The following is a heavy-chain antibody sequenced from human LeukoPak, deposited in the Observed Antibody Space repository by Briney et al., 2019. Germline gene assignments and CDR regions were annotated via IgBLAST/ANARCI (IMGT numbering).Heavy chain of an antibody. Sequence: GESLKISRRGSGYSFSTYWVGWVRQMPGKGLEWMGIMYPGDSDTRYSPSFQGQFTISADKSISTAYLQWSSLKASDTAMYYCARRDGYNMGAFDIWGQGTMVTVSA. D-gene: IGHD5-24*01. CDR2: MYPGDSDT. CDR3: ARRDGYNMGAFDI. V-gene: IGHV5-51*01. CDR1: GYSFSTYW. J-gene: IGHJ3*02.